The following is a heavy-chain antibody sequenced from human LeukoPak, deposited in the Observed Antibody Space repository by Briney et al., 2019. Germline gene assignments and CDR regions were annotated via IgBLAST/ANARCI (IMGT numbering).Heavy chain of an antibody. CDR1: GFTVGSNY. D-gene: IGHD6-19*01. Sequence: LSGGSLRLSCAASGFTVGSNYMSWVRQAPGKGLEWVSVIYSGGSTYYADSVKGRFTISRDNSKNTLYLQMNSLRAEDTAVYYCARERGSSGWYYWGHTFDYWGQGTLVTVSS. J-gene: IGHJ4*02. V-gene: IGHV3-53*01. CDR2: IYSGGST. CDR3: ARERGSSGWYYWGHTFDY.